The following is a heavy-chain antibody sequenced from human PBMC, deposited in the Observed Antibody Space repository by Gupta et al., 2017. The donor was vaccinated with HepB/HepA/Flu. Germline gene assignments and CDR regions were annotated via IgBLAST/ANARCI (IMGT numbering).Heavy chain of an antibody. D-gene: IGHD1-26*01. V-gene: IGHV3-30-3*01. Sequence: QVQLVASGGGVVQPGRSLSLSCAASGFTFSSYAMHWVRQAPGKGLEWVAVISYDGSNKYYADSVKGRFTISRDNSKNTLYLQMNSLRAEDTAVYYCASGASYYYGMDVWGQGTTVTVSS. CDR3: ASGASYYYGMDV. CDR2: ISYDGSNK. CDR1: GFTFSSYA. J-gene: IGHJ6*02.